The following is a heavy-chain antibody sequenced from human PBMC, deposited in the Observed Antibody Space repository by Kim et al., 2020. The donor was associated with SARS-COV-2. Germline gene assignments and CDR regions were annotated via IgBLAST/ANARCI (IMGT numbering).Heavy chain of an antibody. CDR2: INHSGRT. D-gene: IGHD1-1*01. CDR3: ARGGGVYTY. J-gene: IGHJ4*02. CDR1: GGSFSGYY. V-gene: IGHV4-34*01. Sequence: SETLSLTCAVYGGSFSGYYWSWIRQPPGRGLEWIGEINHSGRTNYNPSLKSRVTMSGDTSKNQFSLKLSSVTAADTAMYYCARGGGVYTYWGQGTLVTVS.